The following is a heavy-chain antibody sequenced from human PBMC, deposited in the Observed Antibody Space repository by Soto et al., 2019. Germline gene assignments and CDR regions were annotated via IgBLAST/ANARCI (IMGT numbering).Heavy chain of an antibody. J-gene: IGHJ3*01. CDR1: GFTLSDYD. CDR3: AKDRRGGEYPAFDL. V-gene: IGHV3-23*01. CDR2: IRGDGGAT. D-gene: IGHD2-21*01. Sequence: DVHLLESGGGLVQPGGSLRLSCVASGFTLSDYDMGWVRQAPGKGLEWVSLIRGDGGATYYARSLEGRLTISRDTSENTLYLQMNSLRVEETALYYCAKDRRGGEYPAFDLWGQGTVVTVSS.